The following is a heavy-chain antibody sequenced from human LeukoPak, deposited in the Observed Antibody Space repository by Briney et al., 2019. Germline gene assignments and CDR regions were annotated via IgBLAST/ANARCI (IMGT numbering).Heavy chain of an antibody. D-gene: IGHD5-18*01. CDR3: ARFRYNYGLYYFDY. Sequence: PGGSLRLSCAASGFTFSGYWMGWVRQAPGKGLEWVANIKQDGSEKYYVDSVKGRFTISRDNAKNSLYLQMNSLRAEDTAVYYCARFRYNYGLYYFDYWGQGTLVTVSS. CDR1: GFTFSGYW. V-gene: IGHV3-7*04. J-gene: IGHJ4*02. CDR2: IKQDGSEK.